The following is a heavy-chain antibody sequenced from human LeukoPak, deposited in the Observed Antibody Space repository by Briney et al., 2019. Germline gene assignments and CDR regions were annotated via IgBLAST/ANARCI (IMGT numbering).Heavy chain of an antibody. CDR3: ARNARYNWFDP. J-gene: IGHJ5*02. CDR1: GGSISSSSYY. V-gene: IGHV4-39*07. CDR2: IYYSGST. Sequence: SETLSLTCTVSGGSISSSSYYWGWTRQPPGKGLEWIGSIYYSGSTYYNPSLKSRVTISVDTSKNQFSLKVSSVTAADTAVYYCARNARYNWFDPWGQGTLVTVSS.